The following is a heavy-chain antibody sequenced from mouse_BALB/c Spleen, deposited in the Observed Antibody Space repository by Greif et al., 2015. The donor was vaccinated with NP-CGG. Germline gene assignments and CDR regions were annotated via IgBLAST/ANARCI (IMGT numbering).Heavy chain of an antibody. J-gene: IGHJ4*01. CDR3: ARNYGNYYYAMDY. V-gene: IGHV2-2*02. D-gene: IGHD2-1*01. CDR1: GFSLTSYG. CDR2: IWSGGST. Sequence: VQLVESGPGLVQPSQSLSITCTVSGFSLTSYGVHWVRQSPGKGLEWLGVIWSGGSTDYNAAFISRLSISKDNSKSXVFFKMNSLQANDTAIYYCARNYGNYYYAMDYWGQGTSVTVSS.